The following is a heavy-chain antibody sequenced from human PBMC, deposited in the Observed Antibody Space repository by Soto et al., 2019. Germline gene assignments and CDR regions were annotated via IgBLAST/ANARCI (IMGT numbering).Heavy chain of an antibody. CDR2: ISHHGLKE. CDR3: AKDWVGGSNKYYFEY. CDR1: GFTFRDYG. D-gene: IGHD1-26*01. V-gene: IGHV3-30*18. J-gene: IGHJ4*02. Sequence: QVQLVESGGGVVRPGRSLRLSCVASGFTFRDYGMHWVRQAPGKGLEWVAGISHHGLKEHYADSVKGRFTISRVNSKKTVYLHLNSLRGDDTAVYYCAKDWVGGSNKYYFEYWGQGPWSPSPQ.